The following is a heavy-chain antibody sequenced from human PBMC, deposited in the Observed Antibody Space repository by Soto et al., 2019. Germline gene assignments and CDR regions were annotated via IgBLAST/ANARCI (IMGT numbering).Heavy chain of an antibody. V-gene: IGHV3-23*01. Sequence: GGSLRLSCATSGFTFSINALSWVRQAPGKGLEWVXAXSXXXQXIXXXDXXXXRFSISRDNSRNTVFLHMENLRAEDTAVYYCAKDFTPDGYWDFDYWGQGTLVTVSS. D-gene: IGHD4-17*01. CDR1: GFTFSINA. J-gene: IGHJ4*02. CDR3: AKDFTPDGYWDFDY. CDR2: XSXXXQXI.